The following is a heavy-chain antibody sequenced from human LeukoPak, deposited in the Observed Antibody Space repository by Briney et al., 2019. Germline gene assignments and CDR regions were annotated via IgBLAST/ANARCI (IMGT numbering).Heavy chain of an antibody. CDR1: GFPFTTYA. V-gene: IGHV3-23*01. CDR2: IRASDYST. Sequence: GGSLRLSCAASGFPFTTYATNWVRQAPGKGLECVSAIRASDYSTYYADSVKGRSTISRDNAKNTLYLQMNSLRADDTAIYYCVRDSNFKIDYWGQGTLVTVSS. J-gene: IGHJ4*02. CDR3: VRDSNFKIDY. D-gene: IGHD5-24*01.